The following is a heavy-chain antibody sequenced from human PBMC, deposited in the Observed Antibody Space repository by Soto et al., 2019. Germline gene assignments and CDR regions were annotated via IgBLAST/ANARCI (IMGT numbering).Heavy chain of an antibody. D-gene: IGHD3-22*01. CDR1: GGSISSGGYY. CDR2: IYYSGST. V-gene: IGHV4-31*03. Sequence: PSETLSLTCTVSGGSISSGGYYWSWIRQHPGKGLEWIGYIYYSGSTYYNPSLKSRVTISVDTSKNQFSLKLSSVTAADTAVYYCARERDYYGSSGPRGYGMDVWGQGTTVTVSS. J-gene: IGHJ6*02. CDR3: ARERDYYGSSGPRGYGMDV.